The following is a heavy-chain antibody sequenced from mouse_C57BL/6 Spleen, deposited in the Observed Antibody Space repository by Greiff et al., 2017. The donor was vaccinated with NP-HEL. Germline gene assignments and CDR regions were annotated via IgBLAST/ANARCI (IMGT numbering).Heavy chain of an antibody. CDR2: IHPNSGST. J-gene: IGHJ2*01. Sequence: QVQLKQPGAELVKPGASVKLSCKASGYTFTSYWMHWVKQRPGQGLEWIGMIHPNSGSTNYNEKFKSKATLTVDKSSSTAYMQLSSLTSEDSAVYYCARRRDWDFDYWGQGTTLTVSS. V-gene: IGHV1-64*01. CDR1: GYTFTSYW. CDR3: ARRRDWDFDY. D-gene: IGHD4-1*01.